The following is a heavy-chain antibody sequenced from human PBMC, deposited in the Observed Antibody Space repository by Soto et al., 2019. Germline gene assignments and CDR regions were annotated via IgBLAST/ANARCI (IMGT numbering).Heavy chain of an antibody. Sequence: QVQLQESGPGLVKPSGTLSLTCAVSGGSISSNYWWGWVRQPPGKGLEWIGEISQSGGTNYNPSLKSRVTISMDKSKNQFSLKLSSVTAADTAVYFCARYGSDYYFDYWGQGTLVTVSS. J-gene: IGHJ4*02. D-gene: IGHD6-25*01. CDR2: ISQSGGT. V-gene: IGHV4-4*02. CDR1: GGSISSNYW. CDR3: ARYGSDYYFDY.